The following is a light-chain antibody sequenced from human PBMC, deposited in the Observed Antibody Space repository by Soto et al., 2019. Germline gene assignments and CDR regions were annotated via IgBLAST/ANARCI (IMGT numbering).Light chain of an antibody. Sequence: QSVLTQPPSVSGAPGQRVTISCTGSSSNIGAGYDVHWYQQLPGTAPKLLIYGNSNRPSGVPDRFSGSKSGTSASLAITGLQAEDEADYYCQSYDSSLSGHVFGTGTQVTVL. CDR3: QSYDSSLSGHV. CDR1: SSNIGAGYD. CDR2: GNS. J-gene: IGLJ1*01. V-gene: IGLV1-40*01.